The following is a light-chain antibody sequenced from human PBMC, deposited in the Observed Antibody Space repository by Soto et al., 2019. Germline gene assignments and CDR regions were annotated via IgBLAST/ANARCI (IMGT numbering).Light chain of an antibody. V-gene: IGKV3-15*01. CDR3: QQYNNWPLT. CDR1: QSVSSSY. CDR2: GAS. J-gene: IGKJ4*01. Sequence: EIVLTQSPGTLSLSPGERATLSCMSSQSVSSSYLAWYQQKPGQAPRLIIYGASTRATGIPARFSGSGSGTEFTLTISSLQSEDVAVYYCQQYNNWPLTFGGGTKVDI.